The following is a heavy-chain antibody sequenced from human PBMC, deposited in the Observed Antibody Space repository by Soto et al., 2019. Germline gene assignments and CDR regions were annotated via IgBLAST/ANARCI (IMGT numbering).Heavy chain of an antibody. D-gene: IGHD3-16*01. Sequence: QVQLQESGPGLVKPSQTLSLTCTVSGGSISSGGYYWSWIRQHPGKGLEWIGYIYYSGSTHYNPTLKSRVTISVDTSKNQFSLKLSSVNAADTALSYWASVLESYDLGDISYDYGMDVWGQGTTVTVSS. CDR3: ASVLESYDLGDISYDYGMDV. CDR1: GGSISSGGYY. V-gene: IGHV4-31*03. J-gene: IGHJ6*02. CDR2: IYYSGST.